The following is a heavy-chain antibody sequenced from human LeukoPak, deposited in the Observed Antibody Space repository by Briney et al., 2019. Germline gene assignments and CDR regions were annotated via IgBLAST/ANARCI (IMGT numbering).Heavy chain of an antibody. V-gene: IGHV1-8*01. CDR3: ARRYCSGGSCFRRKHYFDY. D-gene: IGHD2-15*01. CDR1: GYTFTSYD. CDR2: MNPNSGNT. J-gene: IGHJ4*02. Sequence: ASVKVSCKASGYTFTSYDINWVRQATGQGLEWMGWMNPNSGNTGYAQKFQGRVTTTRNTSISTAYMELSSLRSEDTAVYYCARRYCSGGSCFRRKHYFDYWGQGTLVTVSS.